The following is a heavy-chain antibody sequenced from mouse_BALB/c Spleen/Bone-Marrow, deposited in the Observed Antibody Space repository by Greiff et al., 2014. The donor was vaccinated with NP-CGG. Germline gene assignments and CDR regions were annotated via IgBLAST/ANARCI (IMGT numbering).Heavy chain of an antibody. V-gene: IGHV1-54*03. J-gene: IGHJ1*01. Sequence: QVQLQQSGAELVRPGTSVKVSCKASGYAFTNYLIEWLKQRPGQGLELIGVINPGSGSTNYNEKFKGKATLTADKSSSTAYMQLCSLTSDDSAVYFCARGPTWYFDVWGAGTTVTVSS. CDR2: INPGSGST. CDR1: GYAFTNYL. CDR3: ARGPTWYFDV. D-gene: IGHD3-3*01.